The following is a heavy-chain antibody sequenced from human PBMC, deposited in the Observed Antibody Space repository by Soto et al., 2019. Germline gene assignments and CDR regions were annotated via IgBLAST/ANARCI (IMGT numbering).Heavy chain of an antibody. J-gene: IGHJ4*01. V-gene: IGHV3-23*01. CDR2: IGGSGGGT. CDR3: AKTGYCSGGSCHYIDY. CDR1: GFTFSRSG. Sequence: EVQLLESGGGLVQPGGSLRLSCAASGFTFSRSGMNWVRQAPGMGLEWVSGIGGSGGGTYYADFVKGRFSIFRDDSKDMRYLQMNSLRVEDTAVYYCAKTGYCSGGSCHYIDYRGHGTLVTVSS. D-gene: IGHD2-15*01.